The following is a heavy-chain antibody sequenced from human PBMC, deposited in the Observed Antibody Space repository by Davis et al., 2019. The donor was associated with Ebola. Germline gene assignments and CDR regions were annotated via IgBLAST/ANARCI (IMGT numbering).Heavy chain of an antibody. CDR2: VSSSGST. V-gene: IGHV4-59*08. Sequence: GSLRLSCTVSGGSMSSYYWSWFRQTPGKGLEWIGYVSSSGSTNYNSSLESRVTISVDTSKKQFSLSLKSVTAADTAIYYCVRHRYGVGLEYWGRGTLVTVSS. J-gene: IGHJ4*02. CDR3: VRHRYGVGLEY. D-gene: IGHD5-18*01. CDR1: GGSMSSYY.